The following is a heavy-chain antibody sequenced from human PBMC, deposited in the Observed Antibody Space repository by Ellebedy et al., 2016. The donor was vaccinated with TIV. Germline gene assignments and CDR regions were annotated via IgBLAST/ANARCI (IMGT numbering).Heavy chain of an antibody. CDR2: IKQDGSEK. D-gene: IGHD3-22*01. V-gene: IGHV3-7*01. Sequence: PGGSLRLSCAASGFTFSIYWMSWVRQAPGKGLECVANIKQDGSEKSYVDSVKGRFTISRDNAKNSLYLQMNSLRAEDTAVYYCRVVVTPHDAFDIWGKGTMVTVSS. CDR1: GFTFSIYW. CDR3: RVVVTPHDAFDI. J-gene: IGHJ3*02.